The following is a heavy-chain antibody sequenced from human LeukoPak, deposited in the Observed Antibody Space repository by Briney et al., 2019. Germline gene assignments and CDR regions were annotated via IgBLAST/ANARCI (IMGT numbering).Heavy chain of an antibody. D-gene: IGHD2-15*01. CDR3: AKSIRSYCSGGSCPGY. CDR1: GFTFSSYA. V-gene: IGHV3-23*01. J-gene: IGHJ4*02. Sequence: GGSLRLSCAASGFTFSSYAMSWVRQAPGKGLGWVSAISGSGGSTYYADSVKGRFTISRDNSKNTLYLQMNSLRAEDTAVYYCAKSIRSYCSGGSCPGYWGQGTLVTVSS. CDR2: ISGSGGST.